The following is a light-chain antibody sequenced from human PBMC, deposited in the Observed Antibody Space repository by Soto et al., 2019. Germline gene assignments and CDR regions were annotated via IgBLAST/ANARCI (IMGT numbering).Light chain of an antibody. V-gene: IGKV1-5*03. Sequence: DIQMTQSPSTLSASVGDRVTITCRASQYISSWLAWYQQKPGKAPKLLIYKASSLESGVPSRFSGSGSGTEFPLTISGLQHDDFATYYCQQYNSQRTFGQGTKVEIK. CDR2: KAS. J-gene: IGKJ1*01. CDR1: QYISSW. CDR3: QQYNSQRT.